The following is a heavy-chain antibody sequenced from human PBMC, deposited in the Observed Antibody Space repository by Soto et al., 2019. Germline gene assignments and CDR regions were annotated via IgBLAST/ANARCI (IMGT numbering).Heavy chain of an antibody. Sequence: GGSLRLSCAASGFTFSSYAMSWVRQAPGKGLEWVSSISGSGGGTYYADSVKGRFTFSRDNSKNTLYLQMNSLRAEDTAVYYCANAAPYYDSSGYYGAFDIWGQGTMVTVSS. CDR2: ISGSGGGT. CDR3: ANAAPYYDSSGYYGAFDI. CDR1: GFTFSSYA. V-gene: IGHV3-23*01. J-gene: IGHJ3*02. D-gene: IGHD3-22*01.